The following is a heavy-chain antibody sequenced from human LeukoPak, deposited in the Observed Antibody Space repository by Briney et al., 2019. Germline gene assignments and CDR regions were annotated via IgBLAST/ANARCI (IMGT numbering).Heavy chain of an antibody. J-gene: IGHJ5*02. CDR2: MNHSGST. D-gene: IGHD2-2*01. CDR1: GGSFSHYY. CDR3: ASHSDIVVVPAANWFDP. V-gene: IGHV4-34*01. Sequence: SETLSHTCAVCGGSFSHYYCGWLRQPPSKGREWIGEMNHSGSTNDNPSLKSRVTISVDTSKNQFSLKLSSVTAADTAVYYCASHSDIVVVPAANWFDPWGQGTLVTVSS.